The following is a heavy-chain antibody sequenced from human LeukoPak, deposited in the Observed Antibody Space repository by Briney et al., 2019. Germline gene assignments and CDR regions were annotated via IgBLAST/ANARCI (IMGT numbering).Heavy chain of an antibody. CDR2: IRYDGSNK. D-gene: IGHD1-26*01. CDR3: AKDGAIVGATPPASAFDI. J-gene: IGHJ3*02. CDR1: GFTFSSYG. V-gene: IGHV3-30*02. Sequence: TGGSLRPSCAASGFTFSSYGMHWVRQAPGKGLEWVAFIRYDGSNKYYADSVKGRFTISRDNSKNTLYLQMNSLRAEDTAVYYCAKDGAIVGATPPASAFDIWGQGTMVTVSS.